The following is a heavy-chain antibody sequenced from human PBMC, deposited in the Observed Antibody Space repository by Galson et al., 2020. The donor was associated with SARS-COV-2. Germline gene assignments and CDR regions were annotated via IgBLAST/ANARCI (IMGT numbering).Heavy chain of an antibody. D-gene: IGHD6-19*01. Sequence: AGGSLRLSCAASGFTFSSYSMNWVRQAPGKGLEWVPSISSSSSYIYYADSVKGRFTISRDKAKNSLYLQMNSLRAEDTAVYYCARDEGLSSGWYTVVGYAFDIWGQGTMVTVSS. CDR2: ISSSSSYI. J-gene: IGHJ3*02. CDR3: ARDEGLSSGWYTVVGYAFDI. CDR1: GFTFSSYS. V-gene: IGHV3-21*01.